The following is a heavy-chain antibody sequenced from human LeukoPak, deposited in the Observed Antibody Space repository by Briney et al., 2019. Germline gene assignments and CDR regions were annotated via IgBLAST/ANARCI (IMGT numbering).Heavy chain of an antibody. CDR2: ISAYNGNT. V-gene: IGHV1-18*01. CDR1: GYTFTSYG. CDR3: ARAPPRESLNRGAVAGGTN. J-gene: IGHJ4*02. Sequence: ASVKVSCKASGYTFTSYGISWVRQAPGQGLEWMGWISAYNGNTNYAQKLQGRVTMTTDTSTSTAYMELRSLRSDDTAVYYCARAPPRESLNRGAVAGGTNWGQGTLVTVSS. D-gene: IGHD6-19*01.